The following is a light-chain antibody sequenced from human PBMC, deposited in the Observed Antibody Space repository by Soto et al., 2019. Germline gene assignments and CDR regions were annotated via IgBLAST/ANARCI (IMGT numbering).Light chain of an antibody. CDR1: QSVSSN. CDR2: GAS. V-gene: IGKV3-20*01. Sequence: VMTQSPATLSVSPGEGATLSCRASQSVSSNLVWYQHRPGQAPRLLIYGASSRATGIPDRFSGSGSGTDFTLTISRLEPEDFAVYYCQQYGSSPWTFGQGTKVDIK. CDR3: QQYGSSPWT. J-gene: IGKJ1*01.